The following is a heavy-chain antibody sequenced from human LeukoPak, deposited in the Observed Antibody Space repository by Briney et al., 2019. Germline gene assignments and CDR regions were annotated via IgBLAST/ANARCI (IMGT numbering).Heavy chain of an antibody. CDR3: VGIQLWLVLNY. CDR1: GFTFSSYS. D-gene: IGHD5-18*01. CDR2: ISSSSSTI. V-gene: IGHV3-48*01. J-gene: IGHJ4*02. Sequence: GGSLRLSCAASGFTFSSYSMNWVRQAPGKGLEWVSYISSSSSTIYYADSVKGRFTISRDNSKNTLYLQMNSLRAEDTAVYYCVGIQLWLVLNYWGQGTLVTVSS.